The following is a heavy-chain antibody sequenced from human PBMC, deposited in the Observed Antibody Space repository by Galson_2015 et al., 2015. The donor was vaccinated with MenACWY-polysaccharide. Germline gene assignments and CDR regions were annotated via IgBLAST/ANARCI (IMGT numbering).Heavy chain of an antibody. V-gene: IGHV3-30*12. CDR3: SRLQSKYMDV. CDR1: GFTFRSYG. J-gene: IGHJ6*04. Sequence: SLRLSCAASGFTFRSYGMHWVRQAPGKGLEWVTPIYYDGSKKEYADSVKGRSTISRDNSKNTLYLQMDSLRAEDTAVYYCSRLQSKYMDVWGKGTTVTVSS. D-gene: IGHD4-11*01. CDR2: IYYDGSKK.